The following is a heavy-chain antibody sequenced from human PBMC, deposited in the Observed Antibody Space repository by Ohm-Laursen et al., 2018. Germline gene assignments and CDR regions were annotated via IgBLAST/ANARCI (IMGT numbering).Heavy chain of an antibody. CDR3: ARDPTFHAFDI. CDR1: GFIFSNYC. Sequence: GSLRLSCTASGFIFSNYCMTWVRQAPGKGLEWVANIRKDGGETYYVDSVKGRFTISRDNAKNSLYLQINSLKDEDTAVYFCARDPTFHAFDIWGQGTMVTVSS. CDR2: IRKDGGET. J-gene: IGHJ3*02. V-gene: IGHV3-7*01. D-gene: IGHD2/OR15-2a*01.